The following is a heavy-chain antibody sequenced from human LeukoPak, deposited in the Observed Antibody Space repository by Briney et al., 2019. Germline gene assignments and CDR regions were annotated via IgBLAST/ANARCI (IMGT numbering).Heavy chain of an antibody. Sequence: SETLSLTCTVSGGSISSFYWSWIRQPPGKGLEWIGYIYYSGSTNYNPSLKSRATISVDTSKNQFSLRLSSVTAADTAVYYCARLGYYGSGSYPDYWGQGTLVTVSS. CDR3: ARLGYYGSGSYPDY. CDR2: IYYSGST. J-gene: IGHJ4*02. D-gene: IGHD3-10*01. CDR1: GGSISSFY. V-gene: IGHV4-59*01.